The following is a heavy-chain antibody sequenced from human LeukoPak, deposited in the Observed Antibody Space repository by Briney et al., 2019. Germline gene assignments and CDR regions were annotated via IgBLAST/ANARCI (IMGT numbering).Heavy chain of an antibody. CDR1: GYSISSGYY. CDR2: IFHTGST. J-gene: IGHJ6*03. V-gene: IGHV4-38-2*02. D-gene: IGHD6-19*01. Sequence: SETLSLTCTVSGYSISSGYYWAWIRQPPGKGLEWIGSIFHTGSTYHNPSLKSRVTISVDTSKNQFSLKLSSVTAADTAVYYCARGTYSSGWSYPTDRYYMDVWGKGTTVTVSS. CDR3: ARGTYSSGWSYPTDRYYMDV.